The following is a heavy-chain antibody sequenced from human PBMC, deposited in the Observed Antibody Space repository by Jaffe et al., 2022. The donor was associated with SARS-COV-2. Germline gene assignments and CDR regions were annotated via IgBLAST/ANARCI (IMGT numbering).Heavy chain of an antibody. CDR3: AKDLREYYYDSSGWSGPSS. D-gene: IGHD3-22*01. J-gene: IGHJ4*02. Sequence: EVQLLESGGGLVQPGGSLRLSCAASGFTFSSYAMSWVRQAPGKGLEWVSAISGSGGSTYYADSVKGRFTISRDNSKNTLYLQMNSLRAEDTAVYYCAKDLREYYYDSSGWSGPSSWGQGTLVTVSS. CDR2: ISGSGGST. V-gene: IGHV3-23*01. CDR1: GFTFSSYA.